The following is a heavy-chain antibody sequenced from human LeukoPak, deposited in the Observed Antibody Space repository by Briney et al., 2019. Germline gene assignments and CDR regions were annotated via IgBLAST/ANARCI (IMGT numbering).Heavy chain of an antibody. Sequence: ASVKVSCKASGGTFSSYAISWVRQAPGQGLEWMGGIIPIFGTANYAQKFQGRVTITADESTSTAYMELSSLRSEDTAVYYCARAEYSSSWFLPGGYFDYWGQGTLVTVSS. CDR2: IIPIFGTA. CDR1: GGTFSSYA. CDR3: ARAEYSSSWFLPGGYFDY. J-gene: IGHJ4*02. D-gene: IGHD6-13*01. V-gene: IGHV1-69*13.